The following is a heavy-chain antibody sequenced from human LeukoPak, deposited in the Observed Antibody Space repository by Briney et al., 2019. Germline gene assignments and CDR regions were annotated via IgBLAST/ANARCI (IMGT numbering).Heavy chain of an antibody. D-gene: IGHD5-18*01. CDR1: GGTFSSYA. V-gene: IGHV1-69*05. Sequence: GASVKVSCKASGGTFSSYAISWVRQAPGQGLEWMGRIIPIFGTANYAQKFHGRVTITTDESTSTAYMELSSLRSEDTAVYYCAREGYSYELDYWGQGPLVTVSS. J-gene: IGHJ4*02. CDR3: AREGYSYELDY. CDR2: IIPIFGTA.